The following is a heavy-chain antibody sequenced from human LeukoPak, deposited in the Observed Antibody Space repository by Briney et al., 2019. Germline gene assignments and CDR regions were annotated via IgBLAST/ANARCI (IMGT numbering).Heavy chain of an antibody. J-gene: IGHJ6*02. CDR1: GYTFTSYD. V-gene: IGHV1-8*01. CDR2: MKPNSGNT. D-gene: IGHD6-19*01. CDR3: ARDRGWAVAGTDYYYYGMDV. Sequence: ASVKVSCKASGYTFTSYDINWVRQATGQGLEWMGWMKPNSGNTGYAQKFQGRVTMTRNTSISTAYMELSSLRSEDTAVYYCARDRGWAVAGTDYYYYGMDVWGQGTTVTVSS.